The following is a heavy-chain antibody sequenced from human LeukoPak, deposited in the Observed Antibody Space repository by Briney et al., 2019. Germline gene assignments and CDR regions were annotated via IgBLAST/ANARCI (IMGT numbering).Heavy chain of an antibody. D-gene: IGHD2/OR15-2a*01. CDR1: GDSMTSMRRYS. CDR2: ISYGGST. Sequence: SETLSLTCTVSGDSMTSMRRYSWSWIRQAPGKGLEWIRSISYGGSTNYNPSLKSRVAISVDTSQNQFSLKLMSVTAADTAVYSCARDWGIRTTEYNAFDMWGRGTMVTVSS. V-gene: IGHV4-59*12. J-gene: IGHJ3*02. CDR3: ARDWGIRTTEYNAFDM.